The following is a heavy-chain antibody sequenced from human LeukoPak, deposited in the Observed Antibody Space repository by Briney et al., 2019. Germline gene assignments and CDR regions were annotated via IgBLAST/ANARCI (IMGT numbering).Heavy chain of an antibody. CDR2: IYPGDSDT. CDR3: ARHSGYDILTGYYKHSYYYGMDV. V-gene: IGHV5-51*01. D-gene: IGHD3-9*01. Sequence: GESLQISCKGSGYSFTSYWIGWVRQMPGKGLEGMGIIYPGDSDTRYSPSFQGQVTISADKSISTAYLQWSSLKASDTARYYCARHSGYDILTGYYKHSYYYGMDVWGQGTTVTVSS. J-gene: IGHJ6*02. CDR1: GYSFTSYW.